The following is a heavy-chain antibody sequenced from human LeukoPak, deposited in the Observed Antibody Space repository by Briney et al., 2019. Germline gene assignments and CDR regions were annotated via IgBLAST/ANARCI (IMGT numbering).Heavy chain of an antibody. Sequence: SETLSLTCAVYGGSFTGYYWSWIRQPPGKGLEWIGEINHSGSTNYNPSLKSRVTISVDTSKNQFSLKLSSVTAADTAVYYCARGRSWNDPHFDYWGQGTLVTVSS. CDR2: INHSGST. V-gene: IGHV4-34*01. CDR1: GGSFTGYY. CDR3: ARGRSWNDPHFDY. D-gene: IGHD1-1*01. J-gene: IGHJ4*02.